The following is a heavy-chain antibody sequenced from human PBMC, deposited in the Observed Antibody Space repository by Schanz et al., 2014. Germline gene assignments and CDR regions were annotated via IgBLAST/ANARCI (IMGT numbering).Heavy chain of an antibody. CDR2: ISAYSGNS. V-gene: IGHV1-18*01. Sequence: QVQLVQSGAEVKKPGASVKVSCKASGYTLTGFGVSWVRQAPGQGREWMGWISAYSGNSKYAQKLQGRVTMTTDTSTSTAYMELRSLTSDDTAVYYCARFNSGSHSPPYYYYGMDVWGQGTTVTVSS. J-gene: IGHJ6*02. CDR1: GYTLTGFG. CDR3: ARFNSGSHSPPYYYYGMDV. D-gene: IGHD1-26*01.